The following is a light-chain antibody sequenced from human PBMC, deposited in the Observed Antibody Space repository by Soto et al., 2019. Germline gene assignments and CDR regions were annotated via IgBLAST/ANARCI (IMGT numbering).Light chain of an antibody. Sequence: QSVLTQPPSVSAAPGQKFTISCSGSKSNIGNNYVSWYQQLPGTAPKLLIYDNSKRPTGIPDRFSGSKSGTSATLGITGLQTGDEADYYCGAWDDSLSAVFGGGTKLTVL. CDR1: KSNIGNNY. J-gene: IGLJ2*01. V-gene: IGLV1-51*01. CDR2: DNS. CDR3: GAWDDSLSAV.